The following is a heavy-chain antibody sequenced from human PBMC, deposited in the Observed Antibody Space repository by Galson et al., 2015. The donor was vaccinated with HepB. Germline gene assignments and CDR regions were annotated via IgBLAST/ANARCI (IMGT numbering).Heavy chain of an antibody. CDR1: GYTFTSYD. J-gene: IGHJ6*02. CDR3: ARVWGYYYGMDV. Sequence: SVKVSCKASGYTFTSYDINWVRQATGQGLEWMGWMNPNSGNTGYAQKFQGRVTMTRNTSISTAYMELSSLRSEDTAVYFCARVWGYYYGMDVWGQGTTVTVSS. D-gene: IGHD1-26*01. V-gene: IGHV1-8*01. CDR2: MNPNSGNT.